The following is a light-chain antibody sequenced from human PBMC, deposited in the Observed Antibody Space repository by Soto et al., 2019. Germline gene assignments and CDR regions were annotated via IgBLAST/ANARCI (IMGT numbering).Light chain of an antibody. CDR1: QSISRS. CDR2: DAS. Sequence: EIGVTQSPSILSVSPGERATLSCRASQSISRSLAWYQQKPGQAPRLLISDASTRATGIPARFSGSGSGTEFTLTISSLQSEDFALYYCQQYNDWPLTFGQGTKVDI. CDR3: QQYNDWPLT. V-gene: IGKV3-15*01. J-gene: IGKJ1*01.